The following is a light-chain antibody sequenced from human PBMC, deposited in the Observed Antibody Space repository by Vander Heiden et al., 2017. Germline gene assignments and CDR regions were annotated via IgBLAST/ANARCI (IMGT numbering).Light chain of an antibody. CDR1: QSVSSGY. CDR2: GAS. V-gene: IGKV3-20*01. Sequence: EIVLTQSPGTLSFSPGERATLSCRASQSVSSGYLAWYQQKPGQAPRLLIYGASSRATGIPDRFSGSGSGTDFTLTISRLEPEDFAVYYCQQCGSSPRTFGQGTKVEIK. J-gene: IGKJ1*01. CDR3: QQCGSSPRT.